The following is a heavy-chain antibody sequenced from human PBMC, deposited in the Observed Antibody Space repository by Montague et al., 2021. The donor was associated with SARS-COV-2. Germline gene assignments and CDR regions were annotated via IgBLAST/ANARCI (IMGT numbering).Heavy chain of an antibody. Sequence: SETLSLTCAVSGGSISHYYWSWIRQPPGKGLEWIGYIYSSGGTNYNPSLKSRVTLSLDAAKNHFSLRLSSVTAADTAVYYCARRTEILTGSFDYWGRGTLVTVSS. V-gene: IGHV4-59*01. CDR1: GGSISHYY. D-gene: IGHD3-9*01. CDR3: ARRTEILTGSFDY. CDR2: IYSSGGT. J-gene: IGHJ4*02.